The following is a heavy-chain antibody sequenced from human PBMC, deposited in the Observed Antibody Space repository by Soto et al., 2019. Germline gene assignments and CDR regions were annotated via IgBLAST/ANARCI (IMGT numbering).Heavy chain of an antibody. CDR3: ARSHRRTVLQTVKGMDV. J-gene: IGHJ6*02. CDR2: IYYSGST. D-gene: IGHD3-10*01. Sequence: PSETLSLTCTVSGASISSDGFYWGWIRQPPGKGLEWIGYIYYSGSTYYNPSLKSRVTISVDTSKNQFSLKLSSVTAADTAVYYCARSHRRTVLQTVKGMDVWGQGTTVTVSS. V-gene: IGHV4-30-4*08. CDR1: GASISSDGFY.